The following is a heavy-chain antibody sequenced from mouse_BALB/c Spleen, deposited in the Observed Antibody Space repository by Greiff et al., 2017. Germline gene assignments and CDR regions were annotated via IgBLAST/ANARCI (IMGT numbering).Heavy chain of an antibody. V-gene: IGHV14-3*02. CDR1: GFNIKDSY. CDR3: ARSGYYGSSYAMDD. J-gene: IGHJ4*01. Sequence: VQLQQSGAELVKPGASVKLSCTASGFNIKDSYMHWVKQRPEQGLEWIGRIDPANGNTKYDPKFQGKATITADTSSNTAYLQLSSLTSEDTAVYYCARSGYYGSSYAMDDWGQGTSVTVSS. CDR2: IDPANGNT. D-gene: IGHD1-1*01.